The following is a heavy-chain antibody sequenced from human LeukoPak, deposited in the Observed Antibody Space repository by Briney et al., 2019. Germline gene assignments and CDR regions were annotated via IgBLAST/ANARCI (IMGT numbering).Heavy chain of an antibody. CDR2: MNPNSGNT. J-gene: IGHJ6*03. V-gene: IGHV1-8*01. Sequence: ASVKVSCKASGYTFTSYDINWVRQAPGQGLEWMGWMNPNSGNTGYAQKFQGRVTMTRNTSISTAYMELSSLRSEDTAVYYCARGVRGLDGVVTYYYMDVWGKGTTVTVSS. CDR3: ARGVRGLDGVVTYYYMDV. D-gene: IGHD3-3*01. CDR1: GYTFTSYD.